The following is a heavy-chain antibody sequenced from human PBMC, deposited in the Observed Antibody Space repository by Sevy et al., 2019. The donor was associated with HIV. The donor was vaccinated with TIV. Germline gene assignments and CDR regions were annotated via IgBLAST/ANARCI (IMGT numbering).Heavy chain of an antibody. CDR3: AGENAWGRGYS. CDR2: IYYNGHI. V-gene: IGHV4-59*08. Sequence: SESLSLTCTVSGGSITSLYWNWIRQPPGNGLEWIANIYYNGHINYNPSFKSRVTLSLDTSKNQFSLRLSSVTAADTAMYYCAGENAWGRGYSWDQGTMVTVSS. CDR1: GGSITSLY. D-gene: IGHD1-26*01. J-gene: IGHJ4*02.